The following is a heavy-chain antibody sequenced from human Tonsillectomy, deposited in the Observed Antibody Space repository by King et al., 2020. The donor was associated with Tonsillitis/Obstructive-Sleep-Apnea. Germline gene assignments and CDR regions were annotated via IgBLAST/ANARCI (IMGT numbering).Heavy chain of an antibody. V-gene: IGHV3-53*04. CDR1: GFTVSSNY. CDR3: ARAVSNSLFDY. CDR2: IYSGGST. J-gene: IGHJ4*02. Sequence: VQLVESGGGLVQPGGSLRLSCAASGFTVSSNYMSWVRQAPGKGLEWVSVIYSGGSTYYADSVKGRFTISRHNSKNTLYLQMTSLRAEDTAVYYCARAVSNSLFDYWGQGTLVTVSS. D-gene: IGHD4-23*01.